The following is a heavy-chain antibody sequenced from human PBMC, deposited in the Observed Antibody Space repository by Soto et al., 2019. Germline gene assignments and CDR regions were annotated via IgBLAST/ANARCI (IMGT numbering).Heavy chain of an antibody. CDR1: GGSISSSSYY. V-gene: IGHV4-39*01. D-gene: IGHD4-17*01. CDR3: ASRSSFLGGDYGDYYYGLDF. CDR2: IYYSGST. J-gene: IGHJ6*02. Sequence: SETLSLTCTVSGGSISSSSYYWGWIRQPPGKGLEWIGSIYYSGSTYYNPSLKSRVTISVDTSKNQFSLKLSSVTAADTAVYYCASRSSFLGGDYGDYYYGLDFWGQGPTVSV.